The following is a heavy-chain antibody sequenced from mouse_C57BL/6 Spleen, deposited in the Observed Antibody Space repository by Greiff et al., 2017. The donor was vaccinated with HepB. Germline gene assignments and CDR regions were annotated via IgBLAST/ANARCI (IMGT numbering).Heavy chain of an antibody. CDR2: INHNNGGT. V-gene: IGHV1-18*01. J-gene: IGHJ3*01. CDR3: ARFNYYGSSPFAY. D-gene: IGHD1-1*01. CDR1: GYTFTDYN. Sequence: VQLQQSGPELVKPGASVKIPCKASGYTFTDYNMDWVKQSHGKSLEWIGDINHNNGGTIYNQKFKGKATLTVDKSSSTAYMELRSLTSEDTAVYYCARFNYYGSSPFAYWGQGTLVTVSA.